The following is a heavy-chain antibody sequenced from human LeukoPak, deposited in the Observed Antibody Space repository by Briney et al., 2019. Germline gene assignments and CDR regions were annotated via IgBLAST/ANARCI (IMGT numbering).Heavy chain of an antibody. CDR2: ISWDGGST. CDR3: AKGNYYYMDV. CDR1: GFTFDEYT. Sequence: PGGSLRLSCAASGFTFDEYTMHWVRQAPERCLEWVSLISWDGGSTYYADSVKGRFTISRDNSKNSLYLQMNSLRTEDTALYYCAKGNYYYMDVWGKGTTVTVSS. J-gene: IGHJ6*03. V-gene: IGHV3-43*01.